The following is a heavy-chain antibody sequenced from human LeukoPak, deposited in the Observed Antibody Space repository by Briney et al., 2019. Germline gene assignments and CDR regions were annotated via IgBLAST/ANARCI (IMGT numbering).Heavy chain of an antibody. V-gene: IGHV3-30*02. D-gene: IGHD3-22*01. CDR3: VRSKRTMIVVVITVFDY. J-gene: IGHJ4*02. Sequence: GGSLRLSCAASGFTFSSYGMHWVRQAPGKGLEWVSFIRYDGSNKYYADSVKGRFTISRDNSKNTLYLQMNSLRAEDTAVYYCVRSKRTMIVVVITVFDYWGQGTLVTVSS. CDR1: GFTFSSYG. CDR2: IRYDGSNK.